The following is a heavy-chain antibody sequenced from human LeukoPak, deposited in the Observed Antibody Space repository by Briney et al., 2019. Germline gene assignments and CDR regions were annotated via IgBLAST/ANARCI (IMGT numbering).Heavy chain of an antibody. V-gene: IGHV4-4*07. CDR1: GDSISSYY. CDR2: IYTSGST. Sequence: SETLSLTCTVSGDSISSYYWSWIRQPAGKGLEWIGRIYTSGSTNYNPSLKSRVTMSVDTSKNQFSLKLSSVTAADTAVYYCARVSLHSSSWSYYFDYWGQGTLVTVSS. CDR3: ARVSLHSSSWSYYFDY. D-gene: IGHD6-13*01. J-gene: IGHJ4*02.